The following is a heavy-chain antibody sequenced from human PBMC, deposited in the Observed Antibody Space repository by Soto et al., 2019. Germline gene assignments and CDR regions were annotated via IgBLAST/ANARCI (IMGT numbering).Heavy chain of an antibody. V-gene: IGHV1-2*04. Sequence: ASVKVSCKASGGTFTDYTITWVRQAPGQGLEWMGWINPNSGGTNYAQKFQGWVTMTRDTSISTAYMELSRLRSDDTAVYYCARDNYDSSGTDAFDIWGQGTMVTVSS. CDR3: ARDNYDSSGTDAFDI. CDR1: GGTFTDYT. D-gene: IGHD3-22*01. CDR2: INPNSGGT. J-gene: IGHJ3*02.